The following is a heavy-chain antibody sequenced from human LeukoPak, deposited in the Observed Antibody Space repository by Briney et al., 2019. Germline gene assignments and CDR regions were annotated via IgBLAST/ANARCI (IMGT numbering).Heavy chain of an antibody. V-gene: IGHV3-23*01. Sequence: GGSLRLSCAASGFTFSSYAMIWVRQAPGKGLEWVSAISGSGRNTYYADSVKGRFTISRDNSKNTLYLQMNSLRAEDTAVYYCARDQYYYGSGSYFFDYWGQGTLVTVSS. J-gene: IGHJ4*02. D-gene: IGHD3-10*01. CDR2: ISGSGRNT. CDR1: GFTFSSYA. CDR3: ARDQYYYGSGSYFFDY.